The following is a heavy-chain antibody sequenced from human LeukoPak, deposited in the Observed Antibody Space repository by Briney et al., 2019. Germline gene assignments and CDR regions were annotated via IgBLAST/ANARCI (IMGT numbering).Heavy chain of an antibody. J-gene: IGHJ3*02. Sequence: SQTLSLTCTVSGDSISSGDYYWSWIRQPPGMRLEWIGYIYYSGSTYYNPSLKSRVTISVDTPKKQFSLKLSSVTAADTAVYYCARAVSDAFDIWGQGTMVTVSS. CDR3: ARAVSDAFDI. CDR1: GDSISSGDYY. V-gene: IGHV4-30-4*08. CDR2: IYYSGST.